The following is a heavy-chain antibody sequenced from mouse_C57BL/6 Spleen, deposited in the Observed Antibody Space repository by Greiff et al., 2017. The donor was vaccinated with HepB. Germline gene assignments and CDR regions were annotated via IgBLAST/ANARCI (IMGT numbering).Heavy chain of an antibody. CDR2: SRNKANDYTT. CDR1: GFTFSDFY. D-gene: IGHD1-1*01. Sequence: EVKVVESGGGLVQSGRSLRLSCATSGFTFSDFYMEWVRQAPGKGLEWIAASRNKANDYTTEYSASVKGRFIVSRDTSQSILYLQMNALRAEDTAIYYCARDGTYYYGSSDWYFDVWGTGTTVTVSS. V-gene: IGHV7-1*01. J-gene: IGHJ1*03. CDR3: ARDGTYYYGSSDWYFDV.